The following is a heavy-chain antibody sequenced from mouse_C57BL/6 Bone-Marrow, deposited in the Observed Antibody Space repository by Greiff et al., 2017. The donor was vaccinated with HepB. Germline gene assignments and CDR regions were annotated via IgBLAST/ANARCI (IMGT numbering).Heavy chain of an antibody. V-gene: IGHV1-61*01. Sequence: QVQLQQPGAELVRPGSSVKLSCKASGYTFTSYWMDWVKQRPGQGLEWIGNIYPSDSETHYNQKFKDKATLTVDKSSSTAYMQLSSLTSEDSAVYYCASNYGSFVVMDYWGQGTSVTVSS. J-gene: IGHJ4*01. D-gene: IGHD1-1*01. CDR3: ASNYGSFVVMDY. CDR2: IYPSDSET. CDR1: GYTFTSYW.